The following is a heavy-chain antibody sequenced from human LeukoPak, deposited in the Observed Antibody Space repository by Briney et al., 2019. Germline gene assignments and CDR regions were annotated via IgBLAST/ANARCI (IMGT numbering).Heavy chain of an antibody. CDR1: GFTFSSYA. CDR2: ISGSGGST. J-gene: IGHJ6*02. CDR3: AGHIVVVTDGMDV. Sequence: GGSLRLSCAASGFTFSSYAMSWVRQAPGKGLEWVSAISGSGGSTYYADSVKGRFTISRDNSKNTLYLQMNSLRAEDTAVYYCAGHIVVVTDGMDVWGQGITVTVSS. D-gene: IGHD2-2*01. V-gene: IGHV3-23*01.